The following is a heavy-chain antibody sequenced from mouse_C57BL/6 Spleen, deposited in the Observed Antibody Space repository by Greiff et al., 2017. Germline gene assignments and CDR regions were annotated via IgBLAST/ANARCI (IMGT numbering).Heavy chain of an antibody. J-gene: IGHJ4*01. CDR2: IDPADGYT. D-gene: IGHD1-1*01. CDR1: GFTIKNSY. CDR3: SSLTVVDAMDY. Sequence: VHVKQSVAELVRPGASVKLSCTASGFTIKNSYMHWVKQRPEQGLEWIGRIDPADGYTNYAPKFPGQATLPADTSSNTAYLQLSSLTSEDYASEYCSSLTVVDAMDYWGQGTSVTVSS. V-gene: IGHV14-3*01.